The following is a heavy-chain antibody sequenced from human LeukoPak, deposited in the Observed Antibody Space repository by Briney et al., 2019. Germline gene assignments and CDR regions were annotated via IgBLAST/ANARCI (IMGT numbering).Heavy chain of an antibody. CDR1: GYTFTDNY. Sequence: EASVKVSCQASGYTFTDNYIFWVRQAPGQGLEWVGRINPNSGSTDHALKFEGRVTLTRDTSVNTVYMELSDLRSDDTAVYYCALGASYYASGTFYPWGQGTLVTVSS. J-gene: IGHJ5*02. CDR2: INPNSGST. CDR3: ALGASYYASGTFYP. D-gene: IGHD3-10*01. V-gene: IGHV1-2*06.